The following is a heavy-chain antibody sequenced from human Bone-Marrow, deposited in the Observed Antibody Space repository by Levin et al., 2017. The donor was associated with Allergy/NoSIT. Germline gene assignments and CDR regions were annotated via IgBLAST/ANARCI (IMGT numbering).Heavy chain of an antibody. Sequence: LSLTCAASGFTFSNSWMSWVRQAPGKGLEWVANIKEDGSEKYYVDSVKGRFTISRDNAKNSLFVQMNSLRVEDTAVYYCARDQFRRATIGARWFDPCGQGTLVTVSS. V-gene: IGHV3-7*01. CDR2: IKEDGSEK. D-gene: IGHD5-24*01. CDR1: GFTFSNSW. CDR3: ARDQFRRATIGARWFDP. J-gene: IGHJ5*02.